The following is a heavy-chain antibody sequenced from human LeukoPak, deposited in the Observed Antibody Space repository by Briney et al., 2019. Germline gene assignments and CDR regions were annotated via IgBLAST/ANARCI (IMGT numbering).Heavy chain of an antibody. D-gene: IGHD3-10*01. V-gene: IGHV4-30-4*07. CDR2: IHDSGST. J-gene: IGHJ4*02. CDR3: ASQGVRGVISSRPFDY. CDR1: GDSISSGGYA. Sequence: SETLSLTCAVSGDSISSGGYAWSWIRQTPGKGLEWIAYIHDSGSTYYNPSLKSRVSISVDTSKNQFSVKLNSVTAADTAVYYCASQGVRGVISSRPFDYWGQGTLVTVSS.